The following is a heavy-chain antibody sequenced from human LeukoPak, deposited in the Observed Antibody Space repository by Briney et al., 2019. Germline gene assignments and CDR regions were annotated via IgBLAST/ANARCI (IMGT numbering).Heavy chain of an antibody. CDR3: ARPGGSGSYFSYFDY. J-gene: IGHJ4*02. D-gene: IGHD3-10*01. CDR1: GGSISSSSYY. CDR2: IYYSGTT. Sequence: SETLSLNCTVSGGSISSSSYYWGWIRQPPGKGLGWIGTIYYSGTTYYNLSLKSRVTISVDTSKNQFSLKLISVTAADTAVYYCARPGGSGSYFSYFDYWGQGTLVTVSS. V-gene: IGHV4-39*01.